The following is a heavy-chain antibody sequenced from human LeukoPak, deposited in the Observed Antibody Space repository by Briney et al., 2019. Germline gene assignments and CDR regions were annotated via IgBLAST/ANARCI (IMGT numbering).Heavy chain of an antibody. Sequence: GGSLRLSCAASGFTLINSDMHWVRQAPGKGLEWVAFIHYDGSEKRYADSLKGRFTISRDNSKNTLYLQMNGLRGEDAAVYYCARNRVGFHYADAFDMWGQGTMVTVSS. V-gene: IGHV3-30*02. CDR2: IHYDGSEK. J-gene: IGHJ3*02. CDR3: ARNRVGFHYADAFDM. CDR1: GFTLINSD. D-gene: IGHD5-24*01.